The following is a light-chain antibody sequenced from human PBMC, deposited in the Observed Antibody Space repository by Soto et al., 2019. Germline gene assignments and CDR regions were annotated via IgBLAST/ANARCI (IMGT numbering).Light chain of an antibody. CDR2: KAS. CDR1: KTISSW. Sequence: DIQMTQSPSTLSASVRDRVTITCRASKTISSWLAWYQQKPVKAPKLLIYKASSLQSGVPSRFSGGGSGTEFTLTVSSLQPDDFATYYCQHYNSYPYTFGPGTKVDIK. CDR3: QHYNSYPYT. J-gene: IGKJ3*01. V-gene: IGKV1-5*03.